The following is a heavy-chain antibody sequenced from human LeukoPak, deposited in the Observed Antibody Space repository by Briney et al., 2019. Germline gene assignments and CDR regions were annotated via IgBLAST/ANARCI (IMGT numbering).Heavy chain of an antibody. CDR2: ISAYNGNT. CDR1: GYTFTSYA. Sequence: GASVKVSCKASGYTFTSYAFSWVRQAPGQGLEWMGWISAYNGNTKCAQKFQGRVTMTTDTSTSTAYMEVRSLRSDDTALYYCARDRSSSWYYFEYWGQGALVTVSS. D-gene: IGHD6-13*01. CDR3: ARDRSSSWYYFEY. V-gene: IGHV1-18*01. J-gene: IGHJ4*02.